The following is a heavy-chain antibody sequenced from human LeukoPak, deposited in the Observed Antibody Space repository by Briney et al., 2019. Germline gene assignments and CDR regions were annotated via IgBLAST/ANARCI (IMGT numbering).Heavy chain of an antibody. D-gene: IGHD4-23*01. V-gene: IGHV3-7*01. CDR1: GSTVSSNY. CDR3: ARVVRRVAIDY. J-gene: IGHJ4*02. Sequence: GGSLRLSCAASGSTVSSNYMSWVRQAPGKGLEWVANIKQDGSEKYYVDSVKGRFTISRDNAKNSLYLQMNSLRAEDTAVYYCARVVRRVAIDYWGQGTLVTVSS. CDR2: IKQDGSEK.